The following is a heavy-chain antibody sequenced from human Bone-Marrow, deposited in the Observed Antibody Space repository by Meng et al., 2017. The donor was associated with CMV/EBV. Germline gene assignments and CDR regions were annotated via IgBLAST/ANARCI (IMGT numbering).Heavy chain of an antibody. J-gene: IGHJ3*02. CDR3: ARGAVVTPQGGNAFDI. D-gene: IGHD4-23*01. V-gene: IGHV1-18*01. CDR2: ISAYNGNT. Sequence: ASVKVSCKASGYTFTSYGISWVRQAPGQGLEWMGWISAYNGNTNYAQKLQGRVTMTTDTSTSTAYMELRSLRSDDTAVYYCARGAVVTPQGGNAFDIWGQGTRVTCSS. CDR1: GYTFTSYG.